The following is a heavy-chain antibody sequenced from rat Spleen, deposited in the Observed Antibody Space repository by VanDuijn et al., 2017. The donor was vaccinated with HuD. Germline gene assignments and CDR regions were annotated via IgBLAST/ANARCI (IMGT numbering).Heavy chain of an antibody. D-gene: IGHD1-3*01. V-gene: IGHV5S10*01. CDR1: GFTFSDYN. Sequence: EVQLVESGGGLVQPGRSLKLSCAASGFTFSDYNMAWVRQAPKKGLEWVATIIYDGSRTYYRDSVKGRFTISRDNAKSTLYLQMDSLRSEDTATYYCATTLGSYAGVMDAWGQGASVTVSS. CDR2: IIYDGSRT. J-gene: IGHJ4*01. CDR3: ATTLGSYAGVMDA.